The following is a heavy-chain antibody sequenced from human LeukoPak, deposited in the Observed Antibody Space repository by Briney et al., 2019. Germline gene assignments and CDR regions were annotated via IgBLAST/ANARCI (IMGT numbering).Heavy chain of an antibody. CDR3: GRNYCGSVDY. J-gene: IGHJ4*02. CDR2: ISGDGSTA. Sequence: GRSLRLSCAASGFTFSSQWMHWVRQAPGKGLVWVSRISGDGSTATYADSVKGRFTISRDNAMNTLYLQMNSLRAEDTAVYYCGRNYCGSVDYGGQGTRATVSS. CDR1: GFTFSSQW. V-gene: IGHV3-74*01. D-gene: IGHD3-10*01.